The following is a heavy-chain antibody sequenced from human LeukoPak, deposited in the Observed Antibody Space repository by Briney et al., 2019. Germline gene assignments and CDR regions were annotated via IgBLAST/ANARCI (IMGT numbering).Heavy chain of an antibody. CDR3: ARLYCSTGSCYLKGAFDN. D-gene: IGHD2-2*01. V-gene: IGHV1-18*01. CDR1: GYTFSSYS. J-gene: IGHJ4*02. CDR2: ISTYNGNT. Sequence: GASVKVSCKASGYTFSSYSITWVRQAPGQGLEWMGWISTYNGNTNYAQKLQGRVTMTTDTSTSTAYMELRSLRSDDTAVYYCARLYCSTGSCYLKGAFDNWGQGTLVTVSS.